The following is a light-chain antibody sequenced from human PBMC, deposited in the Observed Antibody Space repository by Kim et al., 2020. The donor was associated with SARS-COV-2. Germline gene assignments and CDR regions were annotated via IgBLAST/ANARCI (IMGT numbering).Light chain of an antibody. J-gene: IGKJ2*01. CDR3: QQYGIAPPYT. CDR1: QSGCSNC. Sequence: YTGERATLACRASQSGCSNCLAGYQQKPGQAPRLRIYSASTRATAIPDRFSGSGSGTDFTLSISRLEPEDSAVYYCQQYGIAPPYTFGQGTKLEI. CDR2: SAS. V-gene: IGKV3-20*01.